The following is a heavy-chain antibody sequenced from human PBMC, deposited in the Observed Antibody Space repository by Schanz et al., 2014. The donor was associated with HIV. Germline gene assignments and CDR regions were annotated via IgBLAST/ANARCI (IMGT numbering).Heavy chain of an antibody. CDR3: ARGECDFWSGAAI. D-gene: IGHD3-3*01. CDR1: GGTFTNYA. Sequence: QVHLVQSGAEVKKPGSSVKVSCKASGGTFTNYALNWVRQAPGQGLEWMGGIIPLFGTANYAQKFQGRVTITADASTSTAYMELSSLRSEDTAVYYCARGECDFWSGAAIWGQGTLVTVSS. J-gene: IGHJ4*02. CDR2: IIPLFGTA. V-gene: IGHV1-69*01.